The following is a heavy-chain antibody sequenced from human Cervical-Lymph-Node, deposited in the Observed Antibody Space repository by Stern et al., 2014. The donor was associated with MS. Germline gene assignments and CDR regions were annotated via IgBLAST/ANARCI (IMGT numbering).Heavy chain of an antibody. Sequence: VQLVQSGAELIRPGESLKISCKGSGYKFSIYWIAWVRQMPEKGLEWMGIIYPGDSETRYSPSFQGQVTMSADKSTSTAYLQWSSLNASDTAMYFCARQTTAWASDVWGQGTLVTVAS. V-gene: IGHV5-51*01. CDR3: ARQTTAWASDV. CDR2: IYPGDSET. J-gene: IGHJ4*02. CDR1: GYKFSIYW. D-gene: IGHD1-14*01.